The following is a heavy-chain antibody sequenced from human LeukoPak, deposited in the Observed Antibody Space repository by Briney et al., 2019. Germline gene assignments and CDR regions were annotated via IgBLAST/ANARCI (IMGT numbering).Heavy chain of an antibody. CDR2: ISYDGSNK. CDR3: ARQYGSGSWVPYFDY. D-gene: IGHD3-10*01. Sequence: PGGSLRLSCVASGFTFSSYAMHWVRQAPGKGLEWVAVISYDGSNKYYADSVKGRFTISRDNSKNTLYLQMNSLRAEDTAVYYCARQYGSGSWVPYFDYWGQGTLVTVSS. V-gene: IGHV3-30-3*01. J-gene: IGHJ4*02. CDR1: GFTFSSYA.